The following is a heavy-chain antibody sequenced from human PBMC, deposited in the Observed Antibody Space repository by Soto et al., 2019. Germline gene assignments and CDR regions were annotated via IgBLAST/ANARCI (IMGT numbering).Heavy chain of an antibody. D-gene: IGHD3-3*01. Sequence: SETLSLTCTVSGGSISSYYWSWIRQPPGKGLEWIGYIYYSGSTNYNPSLKSRVTISVDTSKNQFSLKLSSVTAADTAVYYCARERSDFWCGYPDYYYCGMDVWGQGTTVTVSS. CDR1: GGSISSYY. V-gene: IGHV4-59*01. CDR3: ARERSDFWCGYPDYYYCGMDV. J-gene: IGHJ6*02. CDR2: IYYSGST.